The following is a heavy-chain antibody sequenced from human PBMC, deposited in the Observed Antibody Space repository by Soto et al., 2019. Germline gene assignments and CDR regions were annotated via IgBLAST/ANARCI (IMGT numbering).Heavy chain of an antibody. D-gene: IGHD2-2*01. CDR3: ARWVLRYCSSTSCQGDNFDY. CDR1: GGSISSTIYY. V-gene: IGHV4-39*01. Sequence: PSDTLSLTCTVSGGSISSTIYYWGWIRQPPGKGLEWIGSIYYSGSTYYNPSLKSRVTLSVDTSKNQFSLKLSSVTAADTAVYYCARWVLRYCSSTSCQGDNFDYWGQGSLVTVSS. CDR2: IYYSGST. J-gene: IGHJ4*02.